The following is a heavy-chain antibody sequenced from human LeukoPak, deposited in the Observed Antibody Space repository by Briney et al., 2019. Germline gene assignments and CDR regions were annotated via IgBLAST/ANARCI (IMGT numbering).Heavy chain of an antibody. CDR2: ISYDGSNK. V-gene: IGHV3-30*03. D-gene: IGHD5-12*01. J-gene: IGHJ3*02. CDR3: ARDRWLHDAFDI. Sequence: GGSLRLSCAASGFTFSSYWMSWVRQAPGKGLEWVAVISYDGSNKYYADSVKGRFTISRDNSKNTLYLQMSSLRAEDTAVYYCARDRWLHDAFDIWGQGTMVTVSS. CDR1: GFTFSSYW.